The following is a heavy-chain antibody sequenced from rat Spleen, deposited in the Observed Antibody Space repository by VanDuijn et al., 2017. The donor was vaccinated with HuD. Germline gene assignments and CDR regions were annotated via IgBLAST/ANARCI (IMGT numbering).Heavy chain of an antibody. CDR3: ARQAFSTFDY. V-gene: IGHV5-31*01. CDR1: GFTFNKHW. J-gene: IGHJ2*01. Sequence: EVHLVESGGGLVQPGGSLKLSCVASGFTFNKHWMTWMRQPPGKGLEWIASITHNDDNTYYPDSVKGRFTISRDNAKSTLYLQMNSLRSEDTATYFCARQAFSTFDYWGQGVMVTVSS. CDR2: ITHNDDNT.